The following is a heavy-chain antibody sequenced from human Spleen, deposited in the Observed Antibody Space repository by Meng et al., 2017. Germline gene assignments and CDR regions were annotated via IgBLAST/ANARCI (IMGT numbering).Heavy chain of an antibody. CDR1: GFTFSSYA. J-gene: IGHJ4*02. CDR2: ISGSGGST. V-gene: IGHV3-23*01. CDR3: AKDHDFWSGYYTRFDY. D-gene: IGHD3-3*01. Sequence: LSLTCAASGFTFSSYAMSWVRQAPGKGLEWVSAISGSGGSTYYADSVKGRFTISRDNSKNTLYLQMNSLRAEDTAVYYCAKDHDFWSGYYTRFDYWGQGTLVTVSS.